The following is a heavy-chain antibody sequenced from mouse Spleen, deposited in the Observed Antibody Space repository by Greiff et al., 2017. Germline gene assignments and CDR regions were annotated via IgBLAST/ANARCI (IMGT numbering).Heavy chain of an antibody. J-gene: IGHJ3*01. CDR3: ARHLKLEPFAY. V-gene: IGHV5-6*01. CDR1: GFTFSSYG. D-gene: IGHD4-1*01. Sequence: EVQLVESGGDLVKPGGSLKLSCAASGFTFSSYGMSWVRQTPDKRLEWVATISSGGSYTYYPDSVKGRFTISRDNAKNTLYLQMSSLKSEDTAMYYCARHLKLEPFAYWGQGTLVTVSA. CDR2: ISSGGSYT.